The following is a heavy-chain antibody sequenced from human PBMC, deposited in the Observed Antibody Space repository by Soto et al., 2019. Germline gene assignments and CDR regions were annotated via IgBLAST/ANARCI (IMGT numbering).Heavy chain of an antibody. Sequence: EVQLLESGGGLVQPGGSLRLSCAASGFTFSSYAMSWVRQAPGKGLEWVSAISGSGGSTYYADSVKGRFTISRDNSKNTRYRHMNSLRAEDTAVYYCRGTRPTYHFDYWGQGTLVTVSS. V-gene: IGHV3-23*01. CDR2: ISGSGGST. J-gene: IGHJ4*02. CDR3: RGTRPTYHFDY. CDR1: GFTFSSYA. D-gene: IGHD1-1*01.